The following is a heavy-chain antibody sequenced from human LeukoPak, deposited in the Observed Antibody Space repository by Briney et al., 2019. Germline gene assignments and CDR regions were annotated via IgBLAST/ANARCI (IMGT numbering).Heavy chain of an antibody. CDR3: ARGTTVTTGRWDWFDP. CDR2: IYHSGST. CDR1: GFTFSSYS. D-gene: IGHD4-17*01. Sequence: LRLSCAASGFTFSSYSMNWVRQPPGKGLEWIGYIYHSGSTYYNPSLKSRVTISVDRSKNQFSLKLSSVTAADTAVYYCARGTTVTTGRWDWFDPWGQGTLVTVSS. V-gene: IGHV4-30-2*01. J-gene: IGHJ5*02.